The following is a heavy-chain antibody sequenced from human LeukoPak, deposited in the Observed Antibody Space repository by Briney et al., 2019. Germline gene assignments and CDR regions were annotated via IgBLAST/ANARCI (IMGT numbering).Heavy chain of an antibody. J-gene: IGHJ4*02. Sequence: GGSLRLSCAASGFTFSSYWMHWVRQAPGKGLVWVSRINSDGSSTSYADSVEGRFTISRDNAKNTLYLQMNSLRAEDTAVYYCATPGYSSSWYYFDYWGQGTLVTVSS. CDR3: ATPGYSSSWYYFDY. D-gene: IGHD6-13*01. CDR2: INSDGSST. V-gene: IGHV3-74*01. CDR1: GFTFSSYW.